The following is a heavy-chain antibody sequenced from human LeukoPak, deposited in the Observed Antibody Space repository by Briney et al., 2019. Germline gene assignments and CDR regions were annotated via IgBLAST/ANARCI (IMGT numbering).Heavy chain of an antibody. CDR2: ISGSGSGT. J-gene: IGHJ4*02. CDR3: AKGGRDPIDY. Sequence: GGSLRLSCAASGFTFSNYAMSWVRQAPGKGLEWVSAISGSGSGTYYAHSVRGRFTISRDNYKSMLYLQMNSLRAEDTAVYYCAKGGRDPIDYWGRGTLVTVSS. V-gene: IGHV3-23*01. CDR1: GFTFSNYA.